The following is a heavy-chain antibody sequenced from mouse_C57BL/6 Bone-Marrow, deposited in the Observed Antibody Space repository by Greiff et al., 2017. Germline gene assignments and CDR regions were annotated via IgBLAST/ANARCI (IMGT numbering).Heavy chain of an antibody. CDR2: ISYSGST. Sequence: EVKLQESGPGLAKPSQTLSLTCSVTGYSITSDYWNWIRKFPGNKLEYMGYISYSGSTYYNPSLKSRISITRDTSKNQYYLQLNSVTTEDTATYXCARDYYGSPWYFDVWGTGTTVTVSS. V-gene: IGHV3-8*01. D-gene: IGHD1-1*01. CDR3: ARDYYGSPWYFDV. CDR1: GYSITSDY. J-gene: IGHJ1*03.